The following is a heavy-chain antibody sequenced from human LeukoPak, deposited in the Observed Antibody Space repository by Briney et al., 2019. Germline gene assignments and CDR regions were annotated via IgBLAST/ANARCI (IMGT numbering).Heavy chain of an antibody. Sequence: SGGSLRLSCVVSGLNFSSNGMHWVRQAPGKGLEWVAVISQDGSFKHYVDSVMGRFAISRDNSKNTLFLQMSSMRVEDTALYYCASFHMYCSGGSCYDHGMDVWGQGTMVTVSS. CDR3: ASFHMYCSGGSCYDHGMDV. V-gene: IGHV3-30*03. CDR2: ISQDGSFK. D-gene: IGHD2-15*01. CDR1: GLNFSSNG. J-gene: IGHJ6*02.